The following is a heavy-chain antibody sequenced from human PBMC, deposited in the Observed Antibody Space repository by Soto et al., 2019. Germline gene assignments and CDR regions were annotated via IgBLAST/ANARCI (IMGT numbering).Heavy chain of an antibody. CDR3: ARDSPNNYYDSSGYYTYYGMDV. J-gene: IGHJ6*02. CDR2: IIPIFGTA. D-gene: IGHD3-22*01. CDR1: GGTFSNYS. Sequence: QVQLVQSGAEVKKPGSSVKVSCKASGGTFSNYSFSWVRQAPGQGLEWMGGIIPIFGTANYAQKFQGRVTITAAKYTSTGYMELSSPRSEDTAVYYCARDSPNNYYDSSGYYTYYGMDVWGQGTTVTVSS. V-gene: IGHV1-69*06.